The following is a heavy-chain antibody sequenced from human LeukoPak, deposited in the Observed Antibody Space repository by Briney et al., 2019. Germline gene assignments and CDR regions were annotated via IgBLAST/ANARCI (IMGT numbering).Heavy chain of an antibody. D-gene: IGHD6-19*01. Sequence: ASVKVSCKASGYTFTSYDINWVRQATGQGLEWMGWMNPNSGNTGYAQKFQGRVTMTRNTSISTAYMELSSLRSEDTAMYYCATDRISGWYYFDYWGQGTLVTVSS. J-gene: IGHJ4*02. V-gene: IGHV1-8*01. CDR2: MNPNSGNT. CDR3: ATDRISGWYYFDY. CDR1: GYTFTSYD.